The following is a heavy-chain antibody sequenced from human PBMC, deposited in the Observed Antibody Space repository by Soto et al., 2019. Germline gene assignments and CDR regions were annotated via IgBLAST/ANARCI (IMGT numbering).Heavy chain of an antibody. CDR3: ARNVPVTALGY. CDR1: GVTVGNNY. V-gene: IGHV3-66*01. CDR2: TYSGGDT. J-gene: IGHJ4*02. D-gene: IGHD4-17*01. Sequence: EVRLVESGGGLVQPGGSLRLSCAASGVTVGNNYMSWVRQAPGKGLEWVSVTYSGGDTRYADSVKGRFTMSRDSTKNTVYLPMDCLGAEDRAVYFCARNVPVTALGYWRQGSLVTVSS.